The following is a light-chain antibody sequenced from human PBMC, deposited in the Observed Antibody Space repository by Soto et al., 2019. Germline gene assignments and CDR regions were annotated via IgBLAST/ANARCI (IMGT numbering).Light chain of an antibody. V-gene: IGKV1-5*01. CDR1: QSISSW. CDR2: DAS. CDR3: QQYNSLWT. Sequence: DIQMTQSLPTLSASVGDRVTITCRASQSISSWLAWYQQKPGKAPKLLIYDASSLESGVPSRFSGSGSGTEFTLTISSLQPDDFATYYCQQYNSLWTFGQGTKVDIK. J-gene: IGKJ1*01.